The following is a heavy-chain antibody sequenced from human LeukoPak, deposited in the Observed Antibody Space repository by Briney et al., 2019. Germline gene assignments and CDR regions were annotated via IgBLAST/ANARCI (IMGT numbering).Heavy chain of an antibody. CDR2: IKQDGSEK. V-gene: IGHV3-7*01. D-gene: IGHD2-2*01. J-gene: IGHJ6*03. Sequence: GGSLRLSCATSGFTFSNYWMSWVRQAPGKGLEWVANIKQDGSEKYYVDSVKGRFTISRDNAENPLYLQMNSLRAEDTAVYYCARGVGYCSSSTCRDYYYMDVWGKGTTVTVSS. CDR1: GFTFSNYW. CDR3: ARGVGYCSSSTCRDYYYMDV.